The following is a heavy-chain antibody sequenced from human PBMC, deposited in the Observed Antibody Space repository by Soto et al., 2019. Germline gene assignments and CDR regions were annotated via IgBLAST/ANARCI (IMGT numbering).Heavy chain of an antibody. D-gene: IGHD3-22*01. V-gene: IGHV1-18*01. CDR3: ARAYDYYDSSGYYYYFDY. CDR1: GYTFTSYG. Sequence: QVQLVQSGAEVKKPGASVKVSCKASGYTFTSYGISWVRQAPGQGLEWMGWISAYNGNTNYAQKLQGRVTMTSDTSTRTAYMELRSLRSDDTAVYYCARAYDYYDSSGYYYYFDYWGQGTLVTVSS. J-gene: IGHJ4*02. CDR2: ISAYNGNT.